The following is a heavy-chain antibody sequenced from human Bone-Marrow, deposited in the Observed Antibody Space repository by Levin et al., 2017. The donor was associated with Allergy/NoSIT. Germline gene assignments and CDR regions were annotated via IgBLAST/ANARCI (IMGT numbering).Heavy chain of an antibody. J-gene: IGHJ6*02. Sequence: GESLKISCAASGFTFSSYGMHWVRQAPGKGLEWVAVISYDGSNKYYADSVKGRFTISRDNSKNTLYLQMNSLRAEDTAVYYCAKDRMVRGVMSYYYYYGMDVWGQGTTVTVSS. V-gene: IGHV3-30*18. CDR1: GFTFSSYG. D-gene: IGHD3-10*01. CDR2: ISYDGSNK. CDR3: AKDRMVRGVMSYYYYYGMDV.